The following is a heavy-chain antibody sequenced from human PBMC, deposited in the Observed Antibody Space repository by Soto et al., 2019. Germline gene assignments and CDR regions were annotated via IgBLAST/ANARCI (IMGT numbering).Heavy chain of an antibody. D-gene: IGHD2-21*02. CDR3: ARGNCSGDTCFFGGTH. V-gene: IGHV3-74*01. CDR1: GFTFSDHW. CDR2: INSGGSRT. J-gene: IGHJ4*02. Sequence: EVQLAESGGVLVQPGGSLRLSCVASGFTFSDHWMHWVRQAPGKGLVWVSRINSGGSRTNYADSVKGRFTISRDHAKNTLYLEMNSLSLEDTAVYYCARGNCSGDTCFFGGTHWGRGTRVTVSS.